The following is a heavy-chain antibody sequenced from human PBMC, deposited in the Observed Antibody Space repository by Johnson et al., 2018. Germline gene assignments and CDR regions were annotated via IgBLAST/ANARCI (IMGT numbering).Heavy chain of an antibody. V-gene: IGHV3-13*01. CDR1: GFTFSDYD. D-gene: IGHD1-26*01. CDR2: IGNAGGT. Sequence: VQLVESGGGLVQPGGSLRLSCAASGFTFSDYDMPWVRQTTGKGLEWVSAIGNAGGTYYPDSVAGRFFISRENDKNSLYLKMNSLRAEDTAVYHCATPLLAWEREGAFDIWGQGTMVTVSS. J-gene: IGHJ3*02. CDR3: ATPLLAWEREGAFDI.